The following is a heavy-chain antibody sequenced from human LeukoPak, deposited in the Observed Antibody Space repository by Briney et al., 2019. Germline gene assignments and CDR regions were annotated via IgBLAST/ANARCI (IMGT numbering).Heavy chain of an antibody. CDR1: GYTFTSYD. CDR2: MNPNSGNT. D-gene: IGHD4-23*01. J-gene: IGHJ4*02. V-gene: IGHV1-8*01. Sequence: ASVKVSCKASGYTFTSYDINWVRQATGQGLEWLGWMNPNSGNTGYAQKFQGRVTMTSDTSIDTAYMELSSLRSEDTAVYYCATELRWKEYWGQGTLVTVSS. CDR3: ATELRWKEY.